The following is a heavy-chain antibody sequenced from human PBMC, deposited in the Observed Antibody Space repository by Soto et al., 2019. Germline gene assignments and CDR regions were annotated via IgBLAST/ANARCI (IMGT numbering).Heavy chain of an antibody. D-gene: IGHD2-21*02. CDR3: ARGCHIAVVTASFDY. CDR1: GYTFNTYY. CDR2: IHPSGGGT. Sequence: QVQLVQSGAEVRKPGASVKVSCKPSGYTFNTYYLHWLRQAPGQALEWMGVIHPSGGGTTYAQKFLGSVTVTRDTSTTTVFMELSSLRSDETAVYYCARGCHIAVVTASFDYWGQGTLVTVSS. J-gene: IGHJ4*02. V-gene: IGHV1-46*02.